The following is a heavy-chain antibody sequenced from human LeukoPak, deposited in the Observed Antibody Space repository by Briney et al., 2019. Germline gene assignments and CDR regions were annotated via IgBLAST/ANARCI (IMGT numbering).Heavy chain of an antibody. CDR1: GFTFNSAW. CDR2: IRSKTDGGTT. CDR3: TTNHAS. Sequence: GGSLRLSCAASGFTFNSAWMSWVRQAPGKGLEWVGRIRSKTDGGTTDYAAPVRGRFIISRDDSKNTLYLQMNSLKTDDTAVYYCTTNHASWGQGTLVTVSS. V-gene: IGHV3-15*01. D-gene: IGHD1-14*01. J-gene: IGHJ5*02.